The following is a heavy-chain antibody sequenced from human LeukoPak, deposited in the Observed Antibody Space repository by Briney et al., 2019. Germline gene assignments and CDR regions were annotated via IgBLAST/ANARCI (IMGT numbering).Heavy chain of an antibody. V-gene: IGHV4-59*08. CDR1: GGSISSYY. CDR2: IYYPGST. J-gene: IGHJ3*02. CDR3: ARQAPLGSGTYGAFDI. D-gene: IGHD3-10*01. Sequence: PSETLSLTCTVSGGSISSYYWTWIRQPPGKGLEWIGYIYYPGSTNYNPSLQSRVTMSVDSSKNQFSVNLISVTAADTAVYYCARQAPLGSGTYGAFDIWGQGTVVTVSS.